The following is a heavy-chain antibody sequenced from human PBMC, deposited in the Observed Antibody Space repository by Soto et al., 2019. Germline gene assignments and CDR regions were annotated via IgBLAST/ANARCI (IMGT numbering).Heavy chain of an antibody. CDR2: ISSSSSYI. D-gene: IGHD2-2*01. CDR1: GFTFSSYS. Sequence: PGGSLRLSCAASGFTFSSYSMNWVRQAPGKGLEWVSSISSSSSYIYYADSVKGRFTISRDNAKNSLYLQMNSLRAEDTAVYYCARGIPIDIVVVPAAIPLFDPWAQGTLVTVSS. V-gene: IGHV3-21*01. J-gene: IGHJ5*02. CDR3: ARGIPIDIVVVPAAIPLFDP.